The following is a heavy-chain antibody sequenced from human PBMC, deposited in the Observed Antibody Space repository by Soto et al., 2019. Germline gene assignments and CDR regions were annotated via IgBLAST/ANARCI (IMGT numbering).Heavy chain of an antibody. CDR1: GYTFSKHG. V-gene: IGHV1-18*01. CDR2: ISGQNGDT. J-gene: IGHJ1*01. CDR3: VTDLEINPGATELFAL. D-gene: IGHD3-10*01. Sequence: QVQLVQSEAIMKKPGASVKVSCKASGYTFSKHGISWVRQAPGQGLEWMGWISGQNGDTQYAQKFQGRVTLTTDTSTRTVYMELRRLTSDDTSLYYCVTDLEINPGATELFALWGRGTLVTVSS.